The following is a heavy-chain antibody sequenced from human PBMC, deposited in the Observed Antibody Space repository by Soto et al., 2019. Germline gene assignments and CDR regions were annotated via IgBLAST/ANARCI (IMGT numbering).Heavy chain of an antibody. J-gene: IGHJ4*02. CDR2: INAGNGNT. D-gene: IGHD4-17*01. CDR3: ASESYGGEFDY. V-gene: IGHV1-3*01. Sequence: GASVKVSCKASGYTFTGFSLHWVRQAPGQRLEWMGWINAGNGNTKYSQEFQGRVTITRDTSASTAYMELSSLRSEDTAVYYCASESYGGEFDYWGQGILVTVS. CDR1: GYTFTGFS.